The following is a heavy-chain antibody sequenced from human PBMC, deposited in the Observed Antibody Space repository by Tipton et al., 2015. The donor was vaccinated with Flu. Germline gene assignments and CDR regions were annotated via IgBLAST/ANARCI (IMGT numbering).Heavy chain of an antibody. CDR1: GGSISSSSHY. D-gene: IGHD3-16*01. Sequence: TLSLTCTVSGGSISSSSHYWGWIRQAPGRGLEWVGSIYCTGNPYYNSSLKSRLALSIDTSKKQFSLRLSSVTAADTAVYYCAKVLFGWVESWAQGTLVTVSS. V-gene: IGHV4-39*07. CDR2: IYCTGNP. CDR3: AKVLFGWVES. J-gene: IGHJ5*01.